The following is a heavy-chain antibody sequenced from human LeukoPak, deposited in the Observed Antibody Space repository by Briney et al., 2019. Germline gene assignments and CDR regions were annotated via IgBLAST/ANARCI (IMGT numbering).Heavy chain of an antibody. CDR2: INHCGST. CDR3: ASNPIVVVVAATPGWFDP. Sequence: SETLSLTCAVYGGSFSGYYWSWIRQPPGKGLEWIGEINHCGSTNYNPSLKSRVTISVDTSKNQFSLKLSSVTAADTAVYYCASNPIVVVVAATPGWFDPWGQGTLVTVSS. J-gene: IGHJ5*02. CDR1: GGSFSGYY. V-gene: IGHV4-34*01. D-gene: IGHD2-15*01.